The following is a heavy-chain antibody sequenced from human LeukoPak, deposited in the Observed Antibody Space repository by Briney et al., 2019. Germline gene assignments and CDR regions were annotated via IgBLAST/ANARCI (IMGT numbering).Heavy chain of an antibody. CDR1: GYTFTGYY. CDR3: ASSYGHRDYYYYGMDV. Sequence: GASVKVSCKASGYTFTGYYMHWVRQAPGQGLEWMGWINPNSGGTNYAQKFQGRITMTRDTSISTAYMELSRLRSDDTAVYYFASSYGHRDYYYYGMDVWGQGTTVTVSS. D-gene: IGHD5-18*01. V-gene: IGHV1-2*02. CDR2: INPNSGGT. J-gene: IGHJ6*02.